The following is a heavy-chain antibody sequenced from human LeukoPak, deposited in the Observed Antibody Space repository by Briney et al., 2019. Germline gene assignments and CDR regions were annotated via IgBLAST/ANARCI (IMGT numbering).Heavy chain of an antibody. CDR2: ISGSSRYI. J-gene: IGHJ4*02. D-gene: IGHD3-3*01. CDR3: ARVNSALVVSLEGSWAGSMGFDH. Sequence: GGSLRLSCAASKFTFSNYTLTWVRQSPGKGLDWVSSISGSSRYIHYSDSVKGRFTISRDNAKNSLYLQMDSLTADDTAVYYCARVNSALVVSLEGSWAGSMGFDHWGQGTLVTVSS. CDR1: KFTFSNYT. V-gene: IGHV3-21*06.